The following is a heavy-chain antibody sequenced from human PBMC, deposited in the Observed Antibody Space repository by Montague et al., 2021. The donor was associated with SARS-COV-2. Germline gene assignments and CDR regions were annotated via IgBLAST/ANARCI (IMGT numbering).Heavy chain of an antibody. V-gene: IGHV4-34*01. Sequence: SETLSLTCAVSGASFSGYYWCWIRQPPGKGLEWIGEVKYSGFTNYKTSHKSRVTISIDTSKNQFSLNLGSVTAADTAVYYCASRMGVRAPYDYWGQGALVTVSS. CDR1: GASFSGYY. CDR2: VKYSGFT. D-gene: IGHD2-8*01. CDR3: ASRMGVRAPYDY. J-gene: IGHJ4*02.